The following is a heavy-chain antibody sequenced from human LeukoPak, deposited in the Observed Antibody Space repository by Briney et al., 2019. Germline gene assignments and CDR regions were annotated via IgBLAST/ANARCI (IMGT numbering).Heavy chain of an antibody. V-gene: IGHV3-53*01. CDR1: GFTVSRNY. CDR2: IYSDGTT. Sequence: GGSLRLSCAASGFTVSRNYMSWVRQAPGKGLEWVSLIYSDGTTYYADSLKGRFTISRDNSKNTLYLQMNSLRAEDTAVYYCARRGDGGRSFDYWGQGTLVTVSS. CDR3: ARRGDGGRSFDY. D-gene: IGHD4-23*01. J-gene: IGHJ4*02.